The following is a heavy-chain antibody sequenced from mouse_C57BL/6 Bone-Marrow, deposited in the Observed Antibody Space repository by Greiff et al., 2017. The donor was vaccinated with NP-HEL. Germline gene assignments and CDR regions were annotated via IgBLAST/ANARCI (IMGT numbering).Heavy chain of an antibody. J-gene: IGHJ3*01. Sequence: DVHLVESGGGLVKPGGSLKLSCAASGFTFSSYAMSWVRQTPEKRLEWVATISDGGSYTYYPDNVKGRITISRDNAKNNLYLQMSHLKSEDTAMYYCARLGRFAYWGQGTLVTVSA. CDR2: ISDGGSYT. D-gene: IGHD4-1*01. CDR1: GFTFSSYA. V-gene: IGHV5-4*01. CDR3: ARLGRFAY.